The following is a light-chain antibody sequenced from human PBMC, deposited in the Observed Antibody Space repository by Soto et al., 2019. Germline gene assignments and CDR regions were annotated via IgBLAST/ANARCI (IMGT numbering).Light chain of an antibody. CDR1: QSISSW. J-gene: IGKJ1*01. V-gene: IGKV1-5*01. CDR3: QQYNSYSRT. Sequence: DIQMTQSPSTLSAYVGDEVTITCRASQSISSWLAWYQQKPGKAPNLLIYAASSLNSGVPSRFSGSGSGTEFTLTISSLQPDDFATYYCQQYNSYSRTFGQGTKVDIK. CDR2: AAS.